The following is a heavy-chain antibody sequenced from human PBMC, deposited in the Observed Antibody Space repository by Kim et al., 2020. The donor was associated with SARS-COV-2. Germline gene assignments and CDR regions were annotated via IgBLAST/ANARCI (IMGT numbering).Heavy chain of an antibody. CDR3: AKREGFACSYSSCDFDS. V-gene: IGHV3-23*01. J-gene: IGHJ4*02. CDR2: ITSTGGAT. D-gene: IGHD2-2*01. CDR1: GFTFSNYA. Sequence: GGSLRLSCADSGFTFSNYAMAWVRQPPGKGLEWVSTITSTGGATSYADFVQGRFTISRDNSKNTLYLQLNTLRAEDTAVYYCAKREGFACSYSSCDFDSWGQGTLVTVSS.